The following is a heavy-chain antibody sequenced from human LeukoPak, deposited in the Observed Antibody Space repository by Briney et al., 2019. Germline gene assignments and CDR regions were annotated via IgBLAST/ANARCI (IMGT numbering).Heavy chain of an antibody. V-gene: IGHV1-2*02. CDR3: ARVPPYYGSPFDY. CDR2: INPNSGGT. D-gene: IGHD3-10*01. J-gene: IGHJ4*02. Sequence: ASVKASCKASGYTFTGYYMHWVRQAPGQGLEWMGWINPNSGGTNYAQKFQGRVTMTRDTSISTAYMERSRLRSDDTAVYYCARVPPYYGSPFDYWGQGTLVTVSS. CDR1: GYTFTGYY.